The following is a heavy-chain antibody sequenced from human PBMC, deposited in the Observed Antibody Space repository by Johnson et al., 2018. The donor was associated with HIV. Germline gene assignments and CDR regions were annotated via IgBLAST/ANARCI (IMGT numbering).Heavy chain of an antibody. CDR1: GFNFDDYG. Sequence: VQLVESGGGLVKPGGSLRLSCAASGFNFDDYGMNWVRQVPGEGLEWVSGINGNGGTISNAASVKGRFTISRNNAKNSLYLQMNSLSAEDTAVYFCATVWRNEGRHAFDVWGQGTMVTVSS. V-gene: IGHV3-20*04. CDR3: ATVWRNEGRHAFDV. CDR2: INGNGGTI. D-gene: IGHD1-1*01. J-gene: IGHJ3*01.